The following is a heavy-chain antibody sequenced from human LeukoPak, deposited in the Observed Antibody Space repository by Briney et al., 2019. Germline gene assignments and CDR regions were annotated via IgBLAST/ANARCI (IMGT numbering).Heavy chain of an antibody. CDR3: ARDHGNGLSP. Sequence: PSETLSLTCTVSGGSISSYCWSWIRQPPGKGLEWIGYIYYSGSTNYNPSLKSRVTISVDTSKNQFSLKLSSVTAADTAVYYCARDHGNGLSPWGQGTLVTVSS. J-gene: IGHJ5*02. V-gene: IGHV4-59*01. D-gene: IGHD1-1*01. CDR1: GGSISSYC. CDR2: IYYSGST.